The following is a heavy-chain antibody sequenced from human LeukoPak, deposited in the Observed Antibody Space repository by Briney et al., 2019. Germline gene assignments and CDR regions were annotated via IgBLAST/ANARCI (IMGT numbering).Heavy chain of an antibody. CDR1: GDSISHSY. Sequence: PSETLSLTCTVSGDSISHSYWTWIRQSPGNRLEWIGCIYSSGSTRYNPSLKSRVTISEDTSKNQFSLRLSSVTAADTAVYYCARASSGAIYDYGMDVWGQGTTVTVSS. D-gene: IGHD3-10*01. CDR2: IYSSGST. J-gene: IGHJ6*02. V-gene: IGHV4-59*01. CDR3: ARASSGAIYDYGMDV.